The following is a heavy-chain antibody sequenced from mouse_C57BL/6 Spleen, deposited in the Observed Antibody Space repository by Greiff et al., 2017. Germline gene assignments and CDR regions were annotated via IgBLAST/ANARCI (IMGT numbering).Heavy chain of an antibody. CDR3: ARRKGITTVVDWYFDV. CDR2: IYIGNGYT. D-gene: IGHD1-1*01. Sequence: EVKLQESGAELVRPGSSVKMSCKTSGYTFTSYGINWVKQRPGQGLEWIGYIYIGNGYTEYNEKFKGKATLTSDTSSSTAYMQLSSLTSEDSAIYFCARRKGITTVVDWYFDVWGTGTTVTVSS. J-gene: IGHJ1*03. V-gene: IGHV1-58*01. CDR1: GYTFTSYG.